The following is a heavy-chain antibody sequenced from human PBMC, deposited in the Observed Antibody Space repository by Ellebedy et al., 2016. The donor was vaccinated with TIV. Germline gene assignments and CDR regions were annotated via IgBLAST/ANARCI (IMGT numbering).Heavy chain of an antibody. Sequence: ASVKVSXKASRYTFTSYDINWVRQATGQGLEWMGWMNPNSGNTGYAQKLQGRVTMTTDTSTSTAYMELRSLRSDDTAVYYCARDSHCSGGSCYSYYGMDVWGQGTTVTVSS. CDR2: MNPNSGNT. V-gene: IGHV1-8*01. CDR3: ARDSHCSGGSCYSYYGMDV. D-gene: IGHD2-15*01. CDR1: RYTFTSYD. J-gene: IGHJ6*02.